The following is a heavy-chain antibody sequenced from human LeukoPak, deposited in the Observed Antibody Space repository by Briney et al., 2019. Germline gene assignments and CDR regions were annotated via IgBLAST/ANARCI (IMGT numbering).Heavy chain of an antibody. V-gene: IGHV4-59*12. CDR1: GGSISSYY. CDR3: ARGWAVATIWDY. J-gene: IGHJ4*02. CDR2: IYHSGST. D-gene: IGHD5-12*01. Sequence: SETLSLTCTVSGGSISSYYWSWIRQPPGKGLEWIGYIYHSGSTYYNPSLKSRVTISVDRSKNQFSLKLSSVTAADTAVYYCARGWAVATIWDYWGQGTLVTVSS.